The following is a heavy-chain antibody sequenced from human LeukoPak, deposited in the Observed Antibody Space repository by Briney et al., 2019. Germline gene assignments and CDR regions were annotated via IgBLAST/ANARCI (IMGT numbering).Heavy chain of an antibody. CDR2: IYSGGST. D-gene: IGHD3-10*01. J-gene: IGHJ3*02. Sequence: GGSLRLSCAASGFTVSSNYMSWVRQAPGKGLEWVSVIYSGGSTYYADSVKGRFTISRDNSKNTLYLQMNSLRAEDTAVYYCARHLVLLWFGEPMAEIAFDIWGQGTMVTVSS. CDR1: GFTVSSNY. CDR3: ARHLVLLWFGEPMAEIAFDI. V-gene: IGHV3-53*01.